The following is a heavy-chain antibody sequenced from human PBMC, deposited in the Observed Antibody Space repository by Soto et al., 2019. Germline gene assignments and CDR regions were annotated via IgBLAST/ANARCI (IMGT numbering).Heavy chain of an antibody. CDR3: ARYLGITSVRGVMDY. J-gene: IGHJ4*02. D-gene: IGHD3-10*01. CDR1: GYTFTSYY. CDR2: INPSGDTT. Sequence: SVKPSCKASGYTFTSYYIHWVRQAPGQGLEWMGIINPSGDTTSYAQKFQGRLTLTRDTSTSTVYMELRSLRSEDTAVYYCARYLGITSVRGVMDYWGQGSSVIVSS. V-gene: IGHV1-46*01.